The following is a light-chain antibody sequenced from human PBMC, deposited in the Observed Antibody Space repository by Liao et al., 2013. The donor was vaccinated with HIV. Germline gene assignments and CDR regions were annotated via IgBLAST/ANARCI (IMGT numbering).Light chain of an antibody. V-gene: IGLV3-1*01. CDR1: KLGQKY. Sequence: SYELTQAPSVSVSPGQTASITCSGDKLGQKYAWWYQQRPGQSPVLVIYEDDKRPSGIPDRFSGSNSGNTATLTVSGTQALDEADYYCQAWDSSTVVFGGGTKLTVL. J-gene: IGLJ2*01. CDR3: QAWDSSTVV. CDR2: EDD.